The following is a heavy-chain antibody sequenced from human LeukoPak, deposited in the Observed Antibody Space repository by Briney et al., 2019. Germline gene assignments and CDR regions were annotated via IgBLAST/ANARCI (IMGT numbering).Heavy chain of an antibody. CDR2: ISGGGGTT. CDR1: GFSFSSYA. J-gene: IGHJ4*02. D-gene: IGHD3-3*01. Sequence: GGSLRLSCAASGFSFSSYAMSWVRQAPGKGLEWVSTISGGGGTTYYADSVKGRFTISRDNSKNTLYPQMNSLRAEDTAVYYCAKDSDYDFWSGYCSLDYWGQGTLVTVSS. CDR3: AKDSDYDFWSGYCSLDY. V-gene: IGHV3-23*01.